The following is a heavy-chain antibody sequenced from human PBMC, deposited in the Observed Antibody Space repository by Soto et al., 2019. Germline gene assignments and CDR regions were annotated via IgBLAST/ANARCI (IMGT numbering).Heavy chain of an antibody. CDR3: AKGVVREPAYFDY. V-gene: IGHV3-30*18. J-gene: IGHJ4*02. D-gene: IGHD3-10*01. Sequence: QLQLVESGGGVVQPGRSLRLSCAVSGFTFSAFAMYWVRQAPGKGLEWVALISYDGRNEDYADSVKGRFTISRDNSKNTLFLQMSSLSAEDTAVYYCAKGVVREPAYFDYWGQGTLVTVSS. CDR2: ISYDGRNE. CDR1: GFTFSAFA.